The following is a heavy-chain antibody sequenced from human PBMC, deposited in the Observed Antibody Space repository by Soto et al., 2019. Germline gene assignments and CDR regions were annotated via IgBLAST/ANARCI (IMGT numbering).Heavy chain of an antibody. J-gene: IGHJ4*02. CDR1: GGSFSGYY. CDR2: INHSGST. Sequence: PSETLSLTCAVYGGSFSGYYWSWIRQPPGKGLEWIGEINHSGSTNYNPSLKSRVTISVDTSKNQFSLKLSSVTAADTAVYYCAGTAVAGDVDYWGQGTLVTVST. CDR3: AGTAVAGDVDY. V-gene: IGHV4-34*01. D-gene: IGHD6-19*01.